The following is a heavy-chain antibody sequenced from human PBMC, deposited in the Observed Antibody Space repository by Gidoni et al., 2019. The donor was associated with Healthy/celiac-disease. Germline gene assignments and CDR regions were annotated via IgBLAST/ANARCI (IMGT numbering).Heavy chain of an antibody. D-gene: IGHD3-9*01. CDR1: GFTFSSYA. CDR2: ISGSGGST. Sequence: EVQLLESGGGLVQPGGSLRLSCAASGFTFSSYAMSWVRQAPGKGLEWVSAISGSGGSTYYADSVKGRFTISRDNSKNTLYLQMNSLRAEDTAVYYCAKDQGYYDILTGSPGSFDYWGQGTLVTVSS. V-gene: IGHV3-23*01. J-gene: IGHJ4*02. CDR3: AKDQGYYDILTGSPGSFDY.